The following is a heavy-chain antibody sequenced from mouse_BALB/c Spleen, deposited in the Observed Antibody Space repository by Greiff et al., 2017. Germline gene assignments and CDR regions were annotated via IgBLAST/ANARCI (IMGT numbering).Heavy chain of an antibody. CDR3: ASDYDYAVYWYFEV. D-gene: IGHD2-4*01. CDR2: IRNKANGYTT. Sequence: EVQGVESGGGLVQPGGSLRLSCATSGFTFTDDYMSWVRQPPGKALEWLGFIRNKANGYTTEYSESGKGRFTISRDNSQSILYLQMNTQRAEDSATSYCASDYDYAVYWYFEVWGAGTTVTVSS. CDR1: GFTFTDDY. J-gene: IGHJ1*01. V-gene: IGHV7-3*02.